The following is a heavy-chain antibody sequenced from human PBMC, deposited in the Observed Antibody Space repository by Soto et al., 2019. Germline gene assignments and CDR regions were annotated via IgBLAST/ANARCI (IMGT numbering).Heavy chain of an antibody. D-gene: IGHD2-8*01. CDR1: GYTCTSYG. CDR3: ARELYSHRGADY. J-gene: IGHJ4*02. V-gene: IGHV1-18*01. CDR2: ITPYNGNT. Sequence: QVPLVQSGAEVKKPGASVKVSCKASGYTCTSYGISWVRQAPGQGLDWMGWITPYNGNTNYAHKLQGRGTMTTDTSTRTAYIEPSSLSSQDTAVYYGARELYSHRGADYWGQGTLVTVSS.